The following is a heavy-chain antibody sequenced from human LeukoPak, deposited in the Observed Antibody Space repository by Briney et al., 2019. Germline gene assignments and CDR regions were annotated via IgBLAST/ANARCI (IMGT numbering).Heavy chain of an antibody. V-gene: IGHV3-48*04. Sequence: GGSLRLSCAASGFTFSSYSMNWVRQAPGKGLEWVSYISSSSSTIYYADSVKGRFTISRDNAKNSLYLQMNSLRAEDTAVYYCARGWVRGVDDYYYGMDVWGQGTTVTVSS. D-gene: IGHD3-10*01. CDR3: ARGWVRGVDDYYYGMDV. CDR2: ISSSSSTI. CDR1: GFTFSSYS. J-gene: IGHJ6*02.